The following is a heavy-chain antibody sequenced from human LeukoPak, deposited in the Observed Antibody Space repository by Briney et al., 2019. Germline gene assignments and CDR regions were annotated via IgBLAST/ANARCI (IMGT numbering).Heavy chain of an antibody. J-gene: IGHJ6*02. CDR3: ASRRPHCSSTSCAAYGMDV. CDR1: GGSISSYY. V-gene: IGHV4-34*01. D-gene: IGHD2-2*01. Sequence: SETLSLTCTVSGGSISSYYWSWIRQPPGKGLEWIGEINHSGSTNYNPSLKSRVTISVDTSKNQFSLKLSSVTAADTAVYYCASRRPHCSSTSCAAYGMDVWGQGTTVTVSS. CDR2: INHSGST.